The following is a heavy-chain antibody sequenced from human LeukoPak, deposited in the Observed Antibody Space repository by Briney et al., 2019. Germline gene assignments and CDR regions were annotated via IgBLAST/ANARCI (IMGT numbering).Heavy chain of an antibody. J-gene: IGHJ5*02. D-gene: IGHD2-2*03. CDR2: ISGSGSST. CDR1: GFTFSSYA. CDR3: ARDGLDIVVVPGADWFDP. Sequence: PGGSLRLSCAASGFTFSSYAMSWVRQAPGKGLEWVSAISGSGSSTDYADSVKGRFTISRDNSKNTLYLQMNSLRAEDTAVYYCARDGLDIVVVPGADWFDPWGQGTLVTVSS. V-gene: IGHV3-23*01.